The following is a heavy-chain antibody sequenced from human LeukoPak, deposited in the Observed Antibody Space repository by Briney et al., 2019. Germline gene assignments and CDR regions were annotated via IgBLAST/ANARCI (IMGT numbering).Heavy chain of an antibody. V-gene: IGHV1-18*01. J-gene: IGHJ6*03. CDR3: ARGGRSSWGIGNYYYYYMDV. Sequence: GASVKVSCKTSGYTFTSYGISWVRQAPGQGLEWMGWISAYNGNTNSAQRLQGRVTMTTDTSTSTAYMELRSLRSDDTAVYYCARGGRSSWGIGNYYYYYMDVWGKGTTVTVSS. D-gene: IGHD6-13*01. CDR2: ISAYNGNT. CDR1: GYTFTSYG.